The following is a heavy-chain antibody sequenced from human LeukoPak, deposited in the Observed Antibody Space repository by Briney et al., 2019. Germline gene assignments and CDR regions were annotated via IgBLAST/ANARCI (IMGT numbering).Heavy chain of an antibody. CDR2: ISGSGSGGST. D-gene: IGHD5-24*01. J-gene: IGHJ4*02. CDR3: AKSGYNRFDY. Sequence: AGGSLRLSCAASGFTFSSSAMSWVRQAPGKGLEWVSSISGSGSGGSTYYADFVKGRFTISRDNSKNTLYLQMNSLIAEDTAVYYCAKSGYNRFDYWGQGTRVTVSS. CDR1: GFTFSSSA. V-gene: IGHV3-23*01.